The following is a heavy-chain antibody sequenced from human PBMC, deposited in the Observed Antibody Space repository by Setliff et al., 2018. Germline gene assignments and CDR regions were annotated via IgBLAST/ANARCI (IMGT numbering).Heavy chain of an antibody. D-gene: IGHD1-26*01. V-gene: IGHV1-18*01. CDR3: AALMQNQNLIVGAR. CDR1: GYTFTSYG. Sequence: GASVKVSCKASGYTFTSYGISWVRQAPGQGLEWMGWISAYNGNTNYAQKLQGRVTMTTDTSTSTAYMELRSLRSDDTAVYYCAALMQNQNLIVGARWGRGTLVTVSS. CDR2: ISAYNGNT. J-gene: IGHJ4*02.